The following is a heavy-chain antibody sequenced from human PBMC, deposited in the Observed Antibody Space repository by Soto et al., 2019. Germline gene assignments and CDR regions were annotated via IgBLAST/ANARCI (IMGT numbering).Heavy chain of an antibody. Sequence: PWGSLRISCASSGFTFSIYAMPWVRQAPGKGLEWVAVISYDGSNKYYADSVKGRFTISRDNSKNTLYLQMNSLRAEDTAVYYCARARFGELLHGMDVWGQGTTVTVSS. D-gene: IGHD3-10*01. CDR1: GFTFSIYA. CDR2: ISYDGSNK. CDR3: ARARFGELLHGMDV. V-gene: IGHV3-30-3*01. J-gene: IGHJ6*02.